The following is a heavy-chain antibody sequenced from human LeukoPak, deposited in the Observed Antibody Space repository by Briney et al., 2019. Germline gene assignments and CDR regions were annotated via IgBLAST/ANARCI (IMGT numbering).Heavy chain of an antibody. CDR2: ISAYTGDT. Sequence: ASVKVSCKASGYTFTNYGITWVRQAPGQGLEWMGWISAYTGDTNYPQKLQDTVTMTTDTSTSTAYMELRSLTSDDTAVYYCARGGAIYPDYWGQGTLVTVSS. CDR1: GYTFTNYG. V-gene: IGHV1-18*01. CDR3: ARGGAIYPDY. J-gene: IGHJ4*02. D-gene: IGHD3-10*01.